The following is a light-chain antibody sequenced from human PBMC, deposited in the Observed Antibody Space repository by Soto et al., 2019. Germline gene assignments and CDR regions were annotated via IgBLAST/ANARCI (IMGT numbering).Light chain of an antibody. CDR2: KAS. Sequence: DVVMTQSPLSLSVALGQPASISCRSSQSLAYSDGNTYLSWFQQRPGQSPRRLIYKASNRDSGGLDRFRRSGSATDDTLKIIRVEAEDVGVYYCMQGTHWLPVTFGQGTKREIK. CDR3: MQGTHWLPVT. J-gene: IGKJ2*01. V-gene: IGKV2-30*01. CDR1: QSLAYSDGNTY.